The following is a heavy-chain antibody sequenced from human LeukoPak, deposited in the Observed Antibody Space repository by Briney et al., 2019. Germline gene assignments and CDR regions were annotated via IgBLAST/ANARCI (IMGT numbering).Heavy chain of an antibody. CDR3: ARSHSSGYNWNLDLDY. V-gene: IGHV4-30-4*01. Sequence: SETLSLTCSVSGVSISAYCWSWVRQPPGKGLEWIGYIFYSGSAYYNPSLKSRVTISLDTSKNQFSLMLSSVTAAHTAVYYCARSHSSGYNWNLDLDYWGQGTLVTVSS. J-gene: IGHJ4*02. CDR2: IFYSGSA. CDR1: GVSISAYC. D-gene: IGHD1-7*01.